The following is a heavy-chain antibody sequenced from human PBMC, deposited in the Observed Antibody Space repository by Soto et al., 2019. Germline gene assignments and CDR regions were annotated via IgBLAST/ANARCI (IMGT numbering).Heavy chain of an antibody. CDR2: INHSGST. CDR1: GGSFSGYY. CDR3: AISSSWLHYYGMDV. D-gene: IGHD6-13*01. Sequence: SETLSLTCAVYGGSFSGYYWSWIRQPPWKGLEWIGEINHSGSTNYNPSLKSRVTISVDTSKNQFSLKLSSVTAADTAVYYCAISSSWLHYYGMDVWGQGTTVTVSS. J-gene: IGHJ6*02. V-gene: IGHV4-34*01.